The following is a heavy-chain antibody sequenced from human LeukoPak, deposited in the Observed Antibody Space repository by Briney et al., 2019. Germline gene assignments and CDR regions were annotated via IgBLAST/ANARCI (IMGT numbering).Heavy chain of an antibody. D-gene: IGHD3-10*01. Sequence: GGSLRLSCAASGFTFSSYSMNWVRQAPGKGLEWVSSSSSSNSYIYYADSMKGRFTISRDNAKNSLYLQMNSLRAEDTAVYYCARRCDYGSGSFYYYYYMDVWGKGTTVTISS. J-gene: IGHJ6*03. V-gene: IGHV3-21*04. CDR3: ARRCDYGSGSFYYYYYMDV. CDR1: GFTFSSYS. CDR2: SSSSNSYI.